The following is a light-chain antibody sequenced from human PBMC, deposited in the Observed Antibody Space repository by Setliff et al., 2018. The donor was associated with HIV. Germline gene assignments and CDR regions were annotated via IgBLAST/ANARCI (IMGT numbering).Light chain of an antibody. CDR3: SSYTSITPLYV. CDR2: DVR. Sequence: QSALTQPPSASGSPGQSVTISCTGTSSDVGGYNFVSWYQQHPGKAPKLMIYDVRNRPSGVSNRFSGSKSGNTASLTISGLQAEDEADYYCSSYTSITPLYVFGTGTKVTVL. J-gene: IGLJ1*01. CDR1: SSDVGGYNF. V-gene: IGLV2-14*03.